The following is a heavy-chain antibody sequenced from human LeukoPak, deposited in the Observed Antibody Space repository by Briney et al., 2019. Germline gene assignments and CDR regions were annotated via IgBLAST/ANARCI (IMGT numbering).Heavy chain of an antibody. CDR1: GFSFSSYS. J-gene: IGHJ6*02. CDR2: ISGSSSYT. Sequence: PGGSLRLSCAASGFSFSSYSTNAGCPAPGKRLEWVSSISGSSSYTYYADSVKGRFTISRDNAKNSLYLQMNSLRAEDTAVYYCARDMEWIQLWSYYYYGMDVWGQGTTVTVSS. V-gene: IGHV3-21*01. D-gene: IGHD5-18*01. CDR3: ARDMEWIQLWSYYYYGMDV.